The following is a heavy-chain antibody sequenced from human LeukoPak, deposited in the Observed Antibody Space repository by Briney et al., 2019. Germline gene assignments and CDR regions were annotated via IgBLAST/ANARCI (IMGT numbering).Heavy chain of an antibody. Sequence: GGSLRLSCAASGFTFSNYAMNWVRQAPGKGLEWVSAISGSGDSTYYADSVKGRFTISRNNSKNTLYLQMNSLSAADTAVYYCAKDRIAGAIDDAYGIWGHGTMVTVSS. D-gene: IGHD1-26*01. J-gene: IGHJ3*02. CDR1: GFTFSNYA. CDR2: ISGSGDST. CDR3: AKDRIAGAIDDAYGI. V-gene: IGHV3-23*01.